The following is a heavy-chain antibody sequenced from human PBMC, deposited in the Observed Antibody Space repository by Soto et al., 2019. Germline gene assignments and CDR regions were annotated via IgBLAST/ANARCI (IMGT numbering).Heavy chain of an antibody. CDR1: VFTFSSYE. D-gene: IGHD3-10*01. J-gene: IGHJ6*01. CDR3: ARGELNCMEV. V-gene: IGHV3-48*03. Sequence: GGSLRLSCASYVFTFSSYEMNCVRQAPGKWLEWVSYISSSGSTIYYADSVKGRFTISRDNAKNSLYLQMNSLRAEDTAVYYCARGELNCMEVWGQVTTVSVSS. CDR2: ISSSGSTI.